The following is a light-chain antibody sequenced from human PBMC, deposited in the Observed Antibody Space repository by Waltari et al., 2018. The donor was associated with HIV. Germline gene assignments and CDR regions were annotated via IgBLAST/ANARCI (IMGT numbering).Light chain of an antibody. CDR2: WAS. Sequence: DIVLTQSPDSLAVSLGERDTIQCKASQRVLSTTRNANYLAWYQQKPGHPPKLLISWASGRKSGVPDRFSGSGSATDFTLTITSLQAEDVAVYYCQQYYSHPRTFGQGTKLE. CDR1: QRVLSTTRNANY. J-gene: IGKJ2*01. CDR3: QQYYSHPRT. V-gene: IGKV4-1*01.